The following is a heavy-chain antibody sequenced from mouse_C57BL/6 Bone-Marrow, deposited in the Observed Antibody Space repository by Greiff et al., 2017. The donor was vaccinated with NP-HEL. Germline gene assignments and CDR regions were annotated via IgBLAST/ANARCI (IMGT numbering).Heavy chain of an antibody. D-gene: IGHD1-1*01. CDR1: GYTFTSYW. J-gene: IGHJ4*01. CDR2: IDPSDSET. V-gene: IGHV1-52*01. CDR3: ARESYGSGYNYAMDY. Sequence: QVQLQQPGAELVRPGSSVKLSCKASGYTFTSYWMHWVKQRPIQGLEWIGNIDPSDSETHYNQKFKDKATLTVDKSSSTAYMQLSSLTSEDSAVYYCARESYGSGYNYAMDYWGQGTSVTVSS.